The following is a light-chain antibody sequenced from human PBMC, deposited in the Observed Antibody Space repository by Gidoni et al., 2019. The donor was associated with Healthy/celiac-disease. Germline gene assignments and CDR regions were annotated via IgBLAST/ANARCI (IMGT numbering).Light chain of an antibody. CDR2: DAS. J-gene: IGKJ3*01. Sequence: DIQMTQSPSSLSASVGDRVTITYQASQDISNYLNWYQQKPGKATKLLIYDASNLETGVPSRFSGSGSGTDFTFTISSLQPEDIATYYCQQYDNLPLFTFGPGTKVDIK. V-gene: IGKV1-33*01. CDR1: QDISNY. CDR3: QQYDNLPLFT.